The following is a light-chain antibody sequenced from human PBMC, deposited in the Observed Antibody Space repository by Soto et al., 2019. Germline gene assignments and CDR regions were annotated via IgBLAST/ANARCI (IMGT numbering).Light chain of an antibody. CDR2: DVT. V-gene: IGLV2-14*01. J-gene: IGLJ1*01. CDR1: SSEVGGLNF. Sequence: QSVLTQPASVSWAPGQSITISCTGTSSEVGGLNFVSWYQQHPGKAPKPMIYDVTNPPSGAFNRFPGPKSATTPPLPISAPQVEDEVDYYCTSKKSTSTPFYVSETGTRAPAL. CDR3: TSKKSTSTPFYV.